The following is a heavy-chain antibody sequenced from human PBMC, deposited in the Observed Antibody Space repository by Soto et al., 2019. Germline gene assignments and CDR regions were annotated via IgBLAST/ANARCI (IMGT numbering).Heavy chain of an antibody. CDR1: GFTFDDYG. V-gene: IGHV3-20*04. Sequence: EVQLVESGGGVVRPGGSLRLSCAASGFTFDDYGMNWVRQTPGKGLEWVSGINWNGGSMGYTDSVKGRFTISRDNAKNSLYLQMNSLRAEDAALYYCARDSSLDYWGQGTLVTVSS. CDR2: INWNGGSM. J-gene: IGHJ4*02. CDR3: ARDSSLDY.